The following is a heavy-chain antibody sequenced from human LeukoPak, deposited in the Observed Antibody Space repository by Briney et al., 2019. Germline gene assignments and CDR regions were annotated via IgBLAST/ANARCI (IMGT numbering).Heavy chain of an antibody. CDR1: GVSISSYY. V-gene: IGHV4-59*08. CDR2: ISNSGST. CDR3: ARRGFFDF. J-gene: IGHJ4*02. Sequence: SETLSLTCTASGVSISSYYWSWIRQPPGKGLELIAYISNSGSTNYNPSLKSRVTISVDTSKNHFSLKLSSVTAADTAIYFCARRGFFDFWGRGTLVTVSS.